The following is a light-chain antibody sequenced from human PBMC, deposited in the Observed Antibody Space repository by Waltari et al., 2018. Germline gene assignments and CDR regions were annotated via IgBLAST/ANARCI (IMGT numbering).Light chain of an antibody. CDR1: QSVSIS. Sequence: EIGLTQSQATLSLSPGERATLCCRASQSVSISLCWYQQKPGQAPRLLIYDASNSATGIPARFSGSGSGTDVTLTISILEPEDFAFYYCQQRSGWPPVFTFGPGTKVDV. CDR2: DAS. J-gene: IGKJ3*01. V-gene: IGKV3-11*01. CDR3: QQRSGWPPVFT.